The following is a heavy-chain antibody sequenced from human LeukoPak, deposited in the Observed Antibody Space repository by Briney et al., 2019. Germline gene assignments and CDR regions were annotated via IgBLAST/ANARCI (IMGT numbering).Heavy chain of an antibody. D-gene: IGHD4-23*01. J-gene: IGHJ5*02. CDR3: ARLVTGTTVINSGWFDP. V-gene: IGHV3-66*04. Sequence: GGSLRLSCAASGFTFKSYAMNWVRQAPGKGLEWASVIYSGGNTYHADSVKGRFSTSRDNSQNTVYLQMNGLRVEDTAVYYCARLVTGTTVINSGWFDPWGQGTLVTVSS. CDR2: IYSGGNT. CDR1: GFTFKSYA.